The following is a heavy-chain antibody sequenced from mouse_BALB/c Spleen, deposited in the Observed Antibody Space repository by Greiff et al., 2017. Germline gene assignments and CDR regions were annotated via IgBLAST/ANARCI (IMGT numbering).Heavy chain of an antibody. D-gene: IGHD2-3*01. V-gene: IGHV1S132*01. CDR3: ARYDGYYPFYAMDY. CDR2: IFPGTGTT. J-gene: IGHJ4*01. Sequence: QVQLQQSGAELVKPGASVKLSCKTSGYTFTSYWIQWVKQRPGQGLGWIGEIFPGTGTTYYNEKFKGKATLTIDTSSSTAYMQLSSLTSEDSAVYFCARYDGYYPFYAMDYWGQGTSVTVSS. CDR1: GYTFTSYW.